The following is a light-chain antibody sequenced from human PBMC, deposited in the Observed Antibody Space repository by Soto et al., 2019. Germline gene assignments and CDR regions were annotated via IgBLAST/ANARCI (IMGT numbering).Light chain of an antibody. V-gene: IGKV1-39*01. Sequence: DIQMTQSPSSLSASVGDRVTITCRASQSISSYLNWYQQKPGKAPKLLIYAASSLQSGVPSRFSGSGSGTDFTLNIRSLQPEDFETYYCQQSYSTPYTFGQGTRLEIK. J-gene: IGKJ2*01. CDR1: QSISSY. CDR3: QQSYSTPYT. CDR2: AAS.